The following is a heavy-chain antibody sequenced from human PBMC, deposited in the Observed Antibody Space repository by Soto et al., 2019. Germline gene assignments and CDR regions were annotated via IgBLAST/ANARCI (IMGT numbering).Heavy chain of an antibody. J-gene: IGHJ4*02. CDR1: GGSISSYY. Sequence: TSETLSLTCTVSGGSISSYYWIWIRQPPGKGLEWIGYIYYSGTTNYNPSLKSRVIISQDKSKNQFSLNLNSVTAADTAMYYCTRALLKSLDYWGQGTLVTVSS. CDR3: TRALLKSLDY. D-gene: IGHD3-9*01. CDR2: IYYSGTT. V-gene: IGHV4-59*12.